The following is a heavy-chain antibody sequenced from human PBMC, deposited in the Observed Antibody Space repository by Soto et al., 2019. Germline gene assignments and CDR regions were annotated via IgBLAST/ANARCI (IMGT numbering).Heavy chain of an antibody. J-gene: IGHJ4*02. V-gene: IGHV1-24*01. CDR2: FDPEDGET. Sequence: GGPGKVSRQVSGYTPTELSMHWVRQAPGKGLEWMGGFDPEDGETIYAQKFQGRVTMTEDTSTDTAYMELSSLRSEDTAVYYCATVGWQYQIDYWGQGTLVTVSS. CDR3: ATVGWQYQIDY. D-gene: IGHD2-2*01. CDR1: GYTPTELS.